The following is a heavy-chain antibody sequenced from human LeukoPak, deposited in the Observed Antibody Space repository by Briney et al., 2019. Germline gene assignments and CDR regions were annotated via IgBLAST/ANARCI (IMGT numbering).Heavy chain of an antibody. J-gene: IGHJ4*02. D-gene: IGHD1-7*01. CDR3: TRAGLYIWNYEGTAYFDY. CDR1: GFTFSSYG. Sequence: GGSLRLSCAASGFTFSSYGMHWVRQAPGKGLEWVAVISYGGSNKYYADSVKGRFTTSRNNAKNPLYLQMNSLRAEDTALYYCTRAGLYIWNYEGTAYFDYWGQGTLVTVSS. CDR2: ISYGGSNK. V-gene: IGHV3-30*03.